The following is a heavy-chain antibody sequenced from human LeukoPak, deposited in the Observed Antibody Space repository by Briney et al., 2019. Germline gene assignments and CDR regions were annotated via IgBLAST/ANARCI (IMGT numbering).Heavy chain of an antibody. CDR2: IPDRGSG. V-gene: IGHV4-59*08. Sequence: PSQTLYLTCTVLGGSIRGYDWSWILQPPGKELQWIAYIPDRGSGKYNPSLLSRVSISVDTSKNRFSLKVSSVTAADTAVYYCARTMSEGSTDYWGQGTLVTVSS. CDR3: ARTMSEGSTDY. J-gene: IGHJ4*02. CDR1: GGSIRGYD. D-gene: IGHD3-10*02.